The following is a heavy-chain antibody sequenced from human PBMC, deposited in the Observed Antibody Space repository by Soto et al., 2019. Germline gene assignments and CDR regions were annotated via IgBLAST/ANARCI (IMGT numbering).Heavy chain of an antibody. J-gene: IGHJ5*02. CDR1: GGSIGSGGYS. Sequence: PSETLSLTCAVSGGSIGSGGYSWSWIRQPPGKGLEWIGYIYHSGSTYYNPSLKSRVTISVDKSKNQFSLKLSSVTAADTAVYYCARGMAAWFGELLQHNWFDPWGQGTLVTVSS. V-gene: IGHV4-30-2*01. CDR3: ARGMAAWFGELLQHNWFDP. CDR2: IYHSGST. D-gene: IGHD3-10*01.